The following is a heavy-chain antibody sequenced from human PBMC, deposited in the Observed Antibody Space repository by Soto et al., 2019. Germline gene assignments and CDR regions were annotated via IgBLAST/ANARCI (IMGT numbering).Heavy chain of an antibody. Sequence: QVQLVQSGAEVKKPGSSVKVSCKASGGTFSSYTISWVRQAPGQGLEWMGRIIPILGIANYAQKFQGRVTITADKSTSTAYMELSSLRSEDTAVYYCASCSTSCYLGGDECRWFDPWGQGTLVTVSS. D-gene: IGHD2-2*01. J-gene: IGHJ5*02. CDR1: GGTFSSYT. CDR3: ASCSTSCYLGGDECRWFDP. CDR2: IIPILGIA. V-gene: IGHV1-69*02.